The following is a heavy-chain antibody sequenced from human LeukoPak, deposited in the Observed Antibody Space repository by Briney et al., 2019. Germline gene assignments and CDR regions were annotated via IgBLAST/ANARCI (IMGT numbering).Heavy chain of an antibody. CDR2: IRSSGDSA. CDR3: AKGYYASGSSLSAFDS. D-gene: IGHD3-10*01. CDR1: GFTFSGYA. Sequence: ARSLRLSCAASGFTFSGYAMNWVRQAPGKGLEWVSVIRSSGDSAYYADFVKGRFTISRDNSKNTLYLQMNSLRAEDTAVYYCAKGYYASGSSLSAFDSWGQGTLVTVSS. J-gene: IGHJ4*02. V-gene: IGHV3-23*01.